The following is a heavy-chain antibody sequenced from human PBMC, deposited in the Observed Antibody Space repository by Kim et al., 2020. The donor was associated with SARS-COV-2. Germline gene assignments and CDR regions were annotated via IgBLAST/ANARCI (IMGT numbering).Heavy chain of an antibody. V-gene: IGHV3-23*01. J-gene: IGHJ4*02. CDR2: ISISGTAT. CDR1: GFTLSTYG. CDR3: ARGESSGWYIH. Sequence: LSLTCAASGFTLSTYGMSWVRQAPGKGLEWISAISISGTATYYADSVKGRFTISRDNSKNTLFLQMNSLGAGDTAIYYCARGESSGWYIHWGQGTLVTVSS. D-gene: IGHD6-19*01.